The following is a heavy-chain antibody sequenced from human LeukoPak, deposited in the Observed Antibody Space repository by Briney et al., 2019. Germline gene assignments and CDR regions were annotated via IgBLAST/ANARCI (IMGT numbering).Heavy chain of an antibody. CDR1: GFTFSSYA. Sequence: GGSLRLSCAASGFTFSSYAMSWVRQATGKGLEWVSAISGSGGSTYYADSVKGRFTISRDNSKNTLYLQMNSLRAEDTAVYYCAKDLTPHSSGWRFRHDYWGQGTLVTVSS. D-gene: IGHD6-19*01. V-gene: IGHV3-23*01. CDR2: ISGSGGST. CDR3: AKDLTPHSSGWRFRHDY. J-gene: IGHJ4*02.